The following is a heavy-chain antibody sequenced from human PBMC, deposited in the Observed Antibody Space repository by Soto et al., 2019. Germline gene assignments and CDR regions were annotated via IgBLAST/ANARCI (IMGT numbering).Heavy chain of an antibody. CDR1: CGSIIRYY. Sequence: SETLSLTCTVSCGSIIRYYWSWIWQPPGKGLEGTGDIYDSGSTNDNPSLKSRATISVDTSKNQFSLNLSSVTAADTAVYYCARDRRYCSGGSCSADDAFDIWGQGTMVT. D-gene: IGHD2-15*01. J-gene: IGHJ3*02. CDR3: ARDRRYCSGGSCSADDAFDI. CDR2: IYDSGST. V-gene: IGHV4-59*01.